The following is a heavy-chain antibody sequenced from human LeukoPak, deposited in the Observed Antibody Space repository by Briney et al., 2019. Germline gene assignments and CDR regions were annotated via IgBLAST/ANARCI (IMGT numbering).Heavy chain of an antibody. Sequence: PSQTLSLTCTVSGGSISSGDYYWSWIRQPPGKGLEWIGYIYYSGSTYYNPSLKSRVTISVDTSKNQFSLKLSSVTAADTAVYYCARTIEYSSSAENWFDPWGQGTLVTVSS. CDR2: IYYSGST. J-gene: IGHJ5*02. CDR3: ARTIEYSSSAENWFDP. CDR1: GGSISSGDYY. D-gene: IGHD6-6*01. V-gene: IGHV4-30-4*08.